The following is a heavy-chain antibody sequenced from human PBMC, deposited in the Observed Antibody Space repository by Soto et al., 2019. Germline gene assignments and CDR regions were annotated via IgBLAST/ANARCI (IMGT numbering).Heavy chain of an antibody. Sequence: VQLVESGGGLVKPGGSLRLSCAASGFTFSSYSMNWVRQAPGKGLEWVSSISSSSSYIYYADSVKGRFTISRDNANNSLYLQMNSLRAEDTAVYYCARPSLYYDILTGYYPDYYYYGMDVWGQGTTVTVSS. D-gene: IGHD3-9*01. V-gene: IGHV3-21*01. CDR1: GFTFSSYS. CDR2: ISSSSSYI. J-gene: IGHJ6*02. CDR3: ARPSLYYDILTGYYPDYYYYGMDV.